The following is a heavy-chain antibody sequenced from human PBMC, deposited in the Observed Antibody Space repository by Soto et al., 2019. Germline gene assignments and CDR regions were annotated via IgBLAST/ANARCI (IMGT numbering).Heavy chain of an antibody. D-gene: IGHD1-1*01. J-gene: IGHJ6*02. Sequence: QVQLVQSGAEVKKPGASVQVSCKASGYTFTSYDINWVRQATGQGLEWMGWMNPNSGNTGYAQKFRGRVTMTRNTSISTAYMELSSLRSEDTAVYYCARERTGTTSMDVWGQGTTVTVSS. V-gene: IGHV1-8*01. CDR2: MNPNSGNT. CDR3: ARERTGTTSMDV. CDR1: GYTFTSYD.